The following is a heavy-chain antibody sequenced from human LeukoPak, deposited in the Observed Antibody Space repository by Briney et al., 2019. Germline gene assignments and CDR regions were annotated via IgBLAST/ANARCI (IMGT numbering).Heavy chain of an antibody. V-gene: IGHV3-33*01. CDR1: GFTFSSYG. J-gene: IGHJ4*02. CDR3: ARTGHDKNFDY. Sequence: HPGRSLRLSCAASGFTFSSYGMHWVRQAPGKGLEWVAVIWYDGSNKYYADSVKGRFTISRDNAKNSLYLQMNSLRAEDTAVYYCARTGHDKNFDYWGQGTLVTVSS. D-gene: IGHD1-1*01. CDR2: IWYDGSNK.